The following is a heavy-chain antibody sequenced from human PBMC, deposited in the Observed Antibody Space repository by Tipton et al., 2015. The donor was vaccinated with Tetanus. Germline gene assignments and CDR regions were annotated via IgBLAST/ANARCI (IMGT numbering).Heavy chain of an antibody. V-gene: IGHV3-21*01. CDR1: GFAFSSYS. J-gene: IGHJ4*02. CDR3: ARVPVGLTEPCDY. CDR2: ISPRATYR. D-gene: IGHD3-9*01. Sequence: GSLRLSCAASGFAFSSYSMNWIRQAPGKGLEWVSSISPRATYRYYADSVKGRFTISRDDAKNSLFLQMNSLRVEDTAGYFCARVPVGLTEPCDYWGQGILVTVSS.